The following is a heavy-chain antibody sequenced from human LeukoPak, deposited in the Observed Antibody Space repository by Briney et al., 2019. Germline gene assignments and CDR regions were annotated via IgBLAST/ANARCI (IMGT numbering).Heavy chain of an antibody. V-gene: IGHV5-51*01. CDR2: IYPGDSDT. CDR3: ASIIVAAAGRGYYNYGMDV. Sequence: GESLKISGKGSGYSFASFWIGWVRQMPGKGLEWMGIIYPGDSDTRYSPSFQGQVTISADKSIGTTYVQWSSLKASDTAMYYCASIIVAAAGRGYYNYGMDVWGQGTTVTVSS. J-gene: IGHJ6*02. CDR1: GYSFASFW. D-gene: IGHD6-13*01.